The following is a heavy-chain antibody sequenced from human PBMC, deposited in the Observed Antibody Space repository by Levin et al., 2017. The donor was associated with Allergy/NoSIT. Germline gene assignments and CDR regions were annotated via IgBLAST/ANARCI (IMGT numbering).Heavy chain of an antibody. CDR2: ISGSGAST. D-gene: IGHD2-2*01. J-gene: IGHJ5*02. Sequence: GGSLRLSCAASGFTFSSYAMSWVRQAPGKGLEWVSAISGSGASTYYADSVKGRSTISRDNFKNTLYLQMNSLRAEDTALYYCAKRSCSSTSCNSPPRNWFDPWGQGTLVTVSS. CDR3: AKRSCSSTSCNSPPRNWFDP. CDR1: GFTFSSYA. V-gene: IGHV3-23*01.